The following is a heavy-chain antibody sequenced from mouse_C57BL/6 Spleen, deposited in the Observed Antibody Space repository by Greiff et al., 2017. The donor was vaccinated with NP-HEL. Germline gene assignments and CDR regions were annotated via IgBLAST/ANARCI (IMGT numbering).Heavy chain of an antibody. D-gene: IGHD2-3*01. CDR1: GYAFTHYL. J-gene: IGHJ4*01. CDR2: INPGSGGT. CDR3: ARSDGYLDYYAMDY. V-gene: IGHV1-54*01. Sequence: QVQLQQSGAELVRPGTSVKVSCKASGYAFTHYLIEWVKQRPGQGLEWIGVINPGSGGTNYNEKFKGKATLTADKSSSTAYMQLSSLTSEDSAVYFCARSDGYLDYYAMDYWGQGTSVTVSS.